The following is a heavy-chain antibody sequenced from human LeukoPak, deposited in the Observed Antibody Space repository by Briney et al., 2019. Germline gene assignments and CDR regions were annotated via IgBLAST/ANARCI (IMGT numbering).Heavy chain of an antibody. J-gene: IGHJ6*02. CDR2: ISSSSSYI. D-gene: IGHD1-26*01. Sequence: GGSLRLSCAASGFTFSSYSMNWVRQAPGKGLEWVSSISSSSSYIYYADSVKGRFTISRDNAKNSLYLQMNSLRAEDTALYYCARELGSYEGGYYGMDVWGQGTTVTVSS. CDR1: GFTFSSYS. CDR3: ARELGSYEGGYYGMDV. V-gene: IGHV3-21*01.